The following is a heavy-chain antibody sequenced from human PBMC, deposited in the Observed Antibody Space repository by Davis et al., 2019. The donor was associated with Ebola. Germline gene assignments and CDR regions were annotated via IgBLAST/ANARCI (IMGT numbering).Heavy chain of an antibody. D-gene: IGHD5-12*01. CDR2: ISWNSRSM. CDR1: GFKFEDYP. Sequence: PGGSLRLSCADSGFKFEDYPMHWVRHAPGKGLEWVSGISWNSRSMDYAHSVKGRFSISRDNSRNSLFLQMNTLRIEDIALYFCAKGRYSGSSGGLDMWGQGTMVTVS. J-gene: IGHJ3*02. V-gene: IGHV3-9*03. CDR3: AKGRYSGSSGGLDM.